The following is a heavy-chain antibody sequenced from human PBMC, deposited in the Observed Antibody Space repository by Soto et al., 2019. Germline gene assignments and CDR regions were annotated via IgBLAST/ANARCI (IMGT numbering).Heavy chain of an antibody. CDR2: ISYDGSSK. Sequence: VGSLRLSCAASGFSFSNYGMHWVRQAPGKGLEWVAVISYDGSSKYHADSVKGRFTISRDNSKNTLHLQMNSLRAEDTAVYYCSKDRRGGRAVLDSWGQGTPVTVSS. V-gene: IGHV3-30*18. CDR3: SKDRRGGRAVLDS. CDR1: GFSFSNYG. J-gene: IGHJ4*02. D-gene: IGHD2-8*01.